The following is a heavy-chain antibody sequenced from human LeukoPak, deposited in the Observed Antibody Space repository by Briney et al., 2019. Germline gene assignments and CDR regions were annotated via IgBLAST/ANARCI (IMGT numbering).Heavy chain of an antibody. V-gene: IGHV3-30*18. J-gene: IGHJ6*02. CDR3: AKDYGSGILPHGMDV. CDR2: ISYDGSNK. CDR1: GFTFSSYG. Sequence: GRSLRLSCAASGFTFSSYGMHWVRQAPGKGLEWVAVISYDGSNKYYADSVKGRFTISRDNSKNTLYLQMNSLRAEDTAVYYCAKDYGSGILPHGMDVWGQGTTVTVSS. D-gene: IGHD3-10*01.